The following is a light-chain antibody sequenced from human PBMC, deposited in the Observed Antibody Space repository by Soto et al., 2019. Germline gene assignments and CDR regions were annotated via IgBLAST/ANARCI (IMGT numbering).Light chain of an antibody. Sequence: EIVLTQSPGTPSLSPGERATLSCRASQSVSSSYLAWYQQKPGQAPRLLIYGASSRATDIPDRFSGSGSGTDFTLTISRLEPEDFAVYYCQQYGSSPLLTFGGGTKVEIK. CDR1: QSVSSSY. CDR2: GAS. CDR3: QQYGSSPLLT. V-gene: IGKV3-20*01. J-gene: IGKJ4*01.